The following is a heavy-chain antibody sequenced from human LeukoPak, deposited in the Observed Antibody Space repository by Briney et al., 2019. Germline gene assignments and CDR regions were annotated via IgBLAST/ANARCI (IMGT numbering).Heavy chain of an antibody. CDR1: GYTFTSYY. J-gene: IGHJ4*02. D-gene: IGHD1-26*01. Sequence: ASVKVSCKASGYTFTSYYMHWVRQAPGHGLEWMGIINPSGGSTSYAQKFQGRVTMTRDTSTSTVYMELSSLRSEDTAVYYCASQSGSYRDYWGQGTLVTVSS. CDR3: ASQSGSYRDY. V-gene: IGHV1-46*01. CDR2: INPSGGST.